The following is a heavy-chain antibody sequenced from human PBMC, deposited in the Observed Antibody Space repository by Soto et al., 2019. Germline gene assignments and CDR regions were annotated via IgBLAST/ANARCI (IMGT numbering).Heavy chain of an antibody. CDR1: GGSISSYY. V-gene: IGHV4-59*08. J-gene: IGHJ5*02. CDR3: ARLEIDPGWFDP. Sequence: SETLSLTCTVSGGSISSYYWSWIRQPPGKGLEWIGYIYYSGSTNYNPSLKSRVTISVDTSKNQFSLKLSSVTAADTAVYYCARLEIDPGWFDPWGQGTLVTVSS. D-gene: IGHD3-10*01. CDR2: IYYSGST.